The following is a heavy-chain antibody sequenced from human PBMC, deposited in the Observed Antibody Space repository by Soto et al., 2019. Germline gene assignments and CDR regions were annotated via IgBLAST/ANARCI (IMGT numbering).Heavy chain of an antibody. CDR3: ARDLRTLYGMDV. CDR2: IDSGDTT. Sequence: EVQLVESGGGLIQPGGSLRLSCAASGFTVSSNYMSWVRQAPGKGLEWVSVIDSGDTTYYADSVKGRFTTSRDNSKNTLYLQMNSLRAEDTAVYYCARDLRTLYGMDVWGQGTTVTVSS. J-gene: IGHJ6*02. CDR1: GFTVSSNY. V-gene: IGHV3-53*01.